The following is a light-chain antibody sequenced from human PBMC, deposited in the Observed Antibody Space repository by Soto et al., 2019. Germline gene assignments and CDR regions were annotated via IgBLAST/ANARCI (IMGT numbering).Light chain of an antibody. CDR2: GAS. Sequence: EIVLTQSPATLSLSPGERVTLSCRASQSVGSNYLAWYQQKPGQAPRLLIYGASSRATGIPDRFSGSGSATDFTLTISRLEPEDFAVYYCQQYCCSPKTFGQGTKVEVK. CDR3: QQYCCSPKT. V-gene: IGKV3-20*01. J-gene: IGKJ1*01. CDR1: QSVGSNY.